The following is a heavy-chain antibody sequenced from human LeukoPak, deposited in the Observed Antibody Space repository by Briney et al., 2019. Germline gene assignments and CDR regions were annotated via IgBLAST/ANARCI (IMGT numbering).Heavy chain of an antibody. CDR2: MNPNSGNT. Sequence: ASVKVSCKASGYTFTSYDINWVRQATGQGLERMGWMNPNSGNTGYAQKFQGRVTMTRNTSISTAYMELSSLRSEDTAVYYCARGLVVPAAIGGYYYGMDVWGQGTTVTVSS. CDR3: ARGLVVPAAIGGYYYGMDV. J-gene: IGHJ6*02. D-gene: IGHD2-2*02. CDR1: GYTFTSYD. V-gene: IGHV1-8*01.